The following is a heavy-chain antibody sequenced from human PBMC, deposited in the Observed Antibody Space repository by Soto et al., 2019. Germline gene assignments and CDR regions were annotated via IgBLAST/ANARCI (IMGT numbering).Heavy chain of an antibody. CDR2: IWYDGSNK. CDR3: ARDWIAVRGVTSWFDP. Sequence: GGSLRLSCAASGFTFSSYGMHWVRQAPGKGLEWVAVIWYDGSNKYYADSVKGRFTISRDNSKNTLYLQMNSLRAEDTAVYYCARDWIAVRGVTSWFDPWGQGILVTVSS. CDR1: GFTFSSYG. D-gene: IGHD3-10*01. J-gene: IGHJ5*02. V-gene: IGHV3-33*01.